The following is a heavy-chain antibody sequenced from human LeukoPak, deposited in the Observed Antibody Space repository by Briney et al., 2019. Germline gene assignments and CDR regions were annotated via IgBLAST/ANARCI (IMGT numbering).Heavy chain of an antibody. D-gene: IGHD6-25*01. CDR2: IKDDGSHT. CDR1: GFTLSSHW. Sequence: GGSLSRYYAASGFTLSSHWMHWLGQAPGKGLVWVSRIKDDGSHTNYADSVKGRFTISRDNAKNTLSLQMNSLRAEDTAVYYCARGSGIITGIDEWGQGTLVPVSS. CDR3: ARGSGIITGIDE. J-gene: IGHJ4*02. V-gene: IGHV3-74*01.